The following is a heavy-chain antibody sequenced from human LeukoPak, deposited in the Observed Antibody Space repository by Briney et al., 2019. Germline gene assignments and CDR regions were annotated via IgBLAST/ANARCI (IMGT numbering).Heavy chain of an antibody. D-gene: IGHD3-22*01. V-gene: IGHV4-30-4*01. CDR2: IYYSGST. J-gene: IGHJ2*01. Sequence: SETLSLTCTVSGGSISSGDYYWSWIRQPPGRGLEWIGYIYYSGSTYYNPSLKSRVTISVDTSKNQFSLKLSSVTAADTAVYYCARVREDSSGYYDWYFDLWGRGTLVTVSS. CDR3: ARVREDSSGYYDWYFDL. CDR1: GGSISSGDYY.